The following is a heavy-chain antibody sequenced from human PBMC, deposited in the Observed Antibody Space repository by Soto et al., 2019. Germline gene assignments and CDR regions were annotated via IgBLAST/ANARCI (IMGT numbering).Heavy chain of an antibody. Sequence: PGGSLRLSCAASGFSFSRHSMNWVRQAPGKGLEWVAVISYDGSNKYYADSVKGRFTISRDNSKNTLYLQMNSLRAEDTAVYYCAKDGIYYYGSGSNLDVWGQGTTVTVSS. D-gene: IGHD3-10*01. CDR2: ISYDGSNK. CDR1: GFSFSRHS. J-gene: IGHJ6*02. CDR3: AKDGIYYYGSGSNLDV. V-gene: IGHV3-30*18.